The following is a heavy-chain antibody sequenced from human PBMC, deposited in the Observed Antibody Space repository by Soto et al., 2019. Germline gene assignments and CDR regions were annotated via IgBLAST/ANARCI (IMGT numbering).Heavy chain of an antibody. CDR2: MSHRGIP. CDR3: ARAPYSTNYYYYGIDV. J-gene: IGHJ6*02. D-gene: IGHD2-2*01. CDR1: GGSISSDAYS. Sequence: SETLSLTCAVSGGSISSDAYSWSWIRQPPWKGLEWVGYMSHRGIPYYNPSLKSRVAISVDRSKNQFSLKLTSVTAADTAVYYCARAPYSTNYYYYGIDVWGQGXTVTVYS. V-gene: IGHV4-30-2*01.